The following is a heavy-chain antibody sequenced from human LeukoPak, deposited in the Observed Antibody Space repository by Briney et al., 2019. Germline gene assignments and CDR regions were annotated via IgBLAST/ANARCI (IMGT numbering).Heavy chain of an antibody. CDR1: GRPISSGSYY. CDR2: IYNSGST. Sequence: PSEPLSLPCSVSGRPISSGSYYGSWIRQPAGKGLEWIGRIYNSGSTNYNPSLKSRVTISVDTSKNQFSMKLSSVTAADTAVYYCARGRINYDSSGYYLDAFDIWGQGTMVTVSS. CDR3: ARGRINYDSSGYYLDAFDI. D-gene: IGHD3-22*01. J-gene: IGHJ3*02. V-gene: IGHV4-61*02.